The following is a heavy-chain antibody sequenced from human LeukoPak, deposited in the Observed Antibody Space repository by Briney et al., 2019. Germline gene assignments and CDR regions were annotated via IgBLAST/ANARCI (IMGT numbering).Heavy chain of an antibody. J-gene: IGHJ5*02. CDR3: AARLSTISLRPYDL. V-gene: IGHV3-23*01. D-gene: IGHD5-24*01. CDR1: GFTISTYV. CDR2: ISARGGST. Sequence: PGRSLRLSSAASGFTISTYVMHWVRQAPGKGLKWVSRISARGGSTAYADFVKVRFTISRDNAKHTLNLQLNRLSAEFTAIYYCAARLSTISLRPYDLWGQGTLVTVSS.